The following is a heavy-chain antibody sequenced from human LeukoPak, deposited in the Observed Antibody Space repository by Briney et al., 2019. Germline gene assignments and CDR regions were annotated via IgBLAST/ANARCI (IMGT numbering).Heavy chain of an antibody. CDR1: GGSISSYY. Sequence: SETLSLTCTVSGGSISSYYWSWIRQPAGKGLEWIGRIYTSGSTNYNPSLKSRVTMSVDTSKNQFSLKLSSVTAADTAVYYCARLSLKVLEWSPTKGKETHYFDYWGQGTLVTVSS. CDR2: IYTSGST. V-gene: IGHV4-4*07. D-gene: IGHD3-3*01. CDR3: ARLSLKVLEWSPTKGKETHYFDY. J-gene: IGHJ4*02.